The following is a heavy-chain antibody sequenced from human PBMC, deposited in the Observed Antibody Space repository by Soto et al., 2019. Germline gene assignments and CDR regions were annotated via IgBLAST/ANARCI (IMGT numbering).Heavy chain of an antibody. Sequence: QVQLVESGGGVVQPGRSLRLSCAASGFTFSSYAMHWVRQAPGKGLEWVAVISYDGSNEYYADSVKGRFTISRDNSKNTLHLQMNSLRAADTAVYYCAKEQGYTYGPSDYWGQGTLVTVSS. CDR1: GFTFSSYA. CDR2: ISYDGSNE. CDR3: AKEQGYTYGPSDY. J-gene: IGHJ4*02. D-gene: IGHD5-18*01. V-gene: IGHV3-30*18.